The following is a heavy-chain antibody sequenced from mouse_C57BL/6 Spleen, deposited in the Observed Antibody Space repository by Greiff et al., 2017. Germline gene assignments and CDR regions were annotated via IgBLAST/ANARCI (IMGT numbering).Heavy chain of an antibody. CDR2: FYPGSGSI. Sequence: VQLQQSGAELVKPGASVKLSCEASGYTFTEYTIHWVKQRSGQGLEWVGWFYPGSGSIKYNEKFKDRATFTADKTSSTVYLELSRCTSEDSAVYFCARHEVVIDGYYVGDMECRGPGTTVTAST. D-gene: IGHD2-3*01. CDR1: GYTFTEYT. CDR3: ARHEVVIDGYYVGDMEC. V-gene: IGHV1-62-2*01. J-gene: IGHJ4*01.